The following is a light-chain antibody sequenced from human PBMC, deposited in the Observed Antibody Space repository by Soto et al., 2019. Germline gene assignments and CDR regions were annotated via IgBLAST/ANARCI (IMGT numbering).Light chain of an antibody. Sequence: IALTQSPATVSVSPGDRVTLSCWASQNIYSNLGWYQQRPGQAPRLIIYRASARPTGIPARFSGSGSGTEFTLTISSLQSEDFATYYCQQYHNFWSFGRGTKVEIK. CDR1: QNIYSN. V-gene: IGKV3-15*01. CDR3: QQYHNFWS. J-gene: IGKJ1*01. CDR2: RAS.